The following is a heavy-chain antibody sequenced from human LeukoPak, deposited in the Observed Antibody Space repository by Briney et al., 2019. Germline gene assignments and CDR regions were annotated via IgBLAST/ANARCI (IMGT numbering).Heavy chain of an antibody. CDR2: INPNSGGT. Sequence: ASVKVSCKASGYTFTGYYMHWVRQAPGQGLEWMGWINPNSGGTNYAQKFQGRVTMTRDTSISTAYMELSRLRSDDTAVYYCARSYPQYSSSSSWFDPWGQGTLVTVSS. D-gene: IGHD6-6*01. J-gene: IGHJ5*02. V-gene: IGHV1-2*02. CDR3: ARSYPQYSSSSSWFDP. CDR1: GYTFTGYY.